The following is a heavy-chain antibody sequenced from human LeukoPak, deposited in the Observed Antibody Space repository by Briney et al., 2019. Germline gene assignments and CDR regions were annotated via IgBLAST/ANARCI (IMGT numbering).Heavy chain of an antibody. CDR2: ISGSGGST. CDR1: GFTFSSYG. CDR3: AKDPDQLLYPNWFDP. D-gene: IGHD2-2*02. J-gene: IGHJ5*02. V-gene: IGHV3-23*01. Sequence: GGSLRLSCAASGFTFSSYGMHWVRQAPGKGLEWVSAISGSGGSTYYADSVKGRFTISRDNSKNTLYLQMNSLRAEDTAVYYCAKDPDQLLYPNWFDPWGQGTLVTVSS.